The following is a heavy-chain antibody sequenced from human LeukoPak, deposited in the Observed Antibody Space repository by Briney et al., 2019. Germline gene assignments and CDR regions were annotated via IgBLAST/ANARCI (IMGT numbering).Heavy chain of an antibody. D-gene: IGHD1-26*01. V-gene: IGHV1-2*02. CDR1: GYTFIAYY. CDR2: INPKSGGT. Sequence: ASVKVSCKASGYTFIAYYMHWVRQAPGQGLEWMGWINPKSGGTNYAQKFQGRVTMTRDTSISTACMELSRLRSDDTAVYYCASNPLGGRFSILVGGYFDYWGQGTLVTVSS. CDR3: ASNPLGGRFSILVGGYFDY. J-gene: IGHJ4*02.